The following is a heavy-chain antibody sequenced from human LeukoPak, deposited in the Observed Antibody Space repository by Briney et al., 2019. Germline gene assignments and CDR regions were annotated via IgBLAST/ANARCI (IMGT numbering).Heavy chain of an antibody. CDR1: GGSISSGGYS. CDR3: ARGTKGITMVRGRNYFDY. J-gene: IGHJ4*02. V-gene: IGHV4-30-4*07. Sequence: SETLSLTCAVSGGSISSGGYSWSWIRQPPGEGLEWIGYIYYSGSTYYNPSLKSRVTISVDTSKNQFSLKLSSVTAADTAVYYCARGTKGITMVRGRNYFDYWGQGTLVTVSS. CDR2: IYYSGST. D-gene: IGHD3-10*01.